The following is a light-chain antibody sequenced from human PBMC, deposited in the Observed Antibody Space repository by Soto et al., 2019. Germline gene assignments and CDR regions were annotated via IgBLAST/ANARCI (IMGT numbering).Light chain of an antibody. Sequence: QSVLTQPPSGSGSPGQSVTISCTGTSSDVGAYNYVSWYQQHPGKAPKLMIYEVTKRPSGVPDRFSGSKPGNTASLTVSGLQAEDEADYYCSSYADSISVLFGGGTQLTVL. CDR1: SSDVGAYNY. J-gene: IGLJ3*02. CDR2: EVT. V-gene: IGLV2-8*01. CDR3: SSYADSISVL.